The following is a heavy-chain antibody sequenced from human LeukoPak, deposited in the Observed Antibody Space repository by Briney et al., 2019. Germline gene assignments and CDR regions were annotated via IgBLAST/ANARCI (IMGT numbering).Heavy chain of an antibody. Sequence: ASVKVSCKASGGTFSSYAISWVRQAPGQGLEWMGGIIPIFGTANYAQKFQGRVTITTDESTSTAYMELSSLRSGDTAVYYCARYSTRSSGWYGGAFDYWGQGTLVTVSS. CDR1: GGTFSSYA. CDR3: ARYSTRSSGWYGGAFDY. J-gene: IGHJ4*02. D-gene: IGHD6-19*01. CDR2: IIPIFGTA. V-gene: IGHV1-69*05.